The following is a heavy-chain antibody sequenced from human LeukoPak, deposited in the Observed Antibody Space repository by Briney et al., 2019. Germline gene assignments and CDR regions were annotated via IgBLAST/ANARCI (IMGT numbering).Heavy chain of an antibody. CDR2: INQDEGQK. J-gene: IGHJ4*02. CDR3: ARDNYDI. Sequence: GGSLRLSCAASGFTFSSYWMHWVRQAPGKGLEYVANINQDEGQKYYVDSVKGRFTISKDTAKNSLNLQMNSLRAEDTGVYYCARDNYDIRGQGTLVTVSS. CDR1: GFTFSSYW. V-gene: IGHV3-7*01. D-gene: IGHD3-9*01.